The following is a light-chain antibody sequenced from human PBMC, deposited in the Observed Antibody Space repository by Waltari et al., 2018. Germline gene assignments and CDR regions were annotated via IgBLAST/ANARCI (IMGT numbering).Light chain of an antibody. CDR3: QQYNNWPFT. J-gene: IGKJ3*01. Sequence: EIVMTQSPATLSVSPGERAPLSCRASQSVSNNLAWYQQKPGQAPRLLIYDTSTRATGIPARFSGSGSGTEFTLTISSLQSEDFAVYYCQQYNNWPFTFGPGTKVDIK. V-gene: IGKV3-15*01. CDR2: DTS. CDR1: QSVSNN.